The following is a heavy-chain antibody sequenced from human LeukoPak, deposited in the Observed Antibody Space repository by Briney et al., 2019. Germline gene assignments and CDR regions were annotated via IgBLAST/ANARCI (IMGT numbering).Heavy chain of an antibody. J-gene: IGHJ4*02. V-gene: IGHV4-59*01. CDR1: GGSISSYY. CDR3: ARTSTSFDD. D-gene: IGHD2-2*01. Sequence: PSETLSLTCTVSGGSISSYYWSWIRQPPGKGLEWIGYISYSGSTNYNPSLKSRVTISVGMSKSQFSLDLSSVTAADTAVYYCARTSTSFDDWGQGTLVTVSS. CDR2: ISYSGST.